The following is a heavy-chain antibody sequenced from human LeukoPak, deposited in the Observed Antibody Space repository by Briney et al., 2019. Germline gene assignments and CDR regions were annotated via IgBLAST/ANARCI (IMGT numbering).Heavy chain of an antibody. J-gene: IGHJ3*02. D-gene: IGHD3-3*01. CDR2: ISGSGDTT. V-gene: IGHV3-23*01. CDR1: GFTFSSYA. CDR3: AKGYLRLTFDAFHI. Sequence: GGSLRLSCAASGFTFSSYAMSWVRQAPGKGLEWVSAISGSGDTTYSADFVKGRFTISRDNSKNTLYLQMNSLRADDTAVYYCAKGYLRLTFDAFHIWGQGTMVTVSS.